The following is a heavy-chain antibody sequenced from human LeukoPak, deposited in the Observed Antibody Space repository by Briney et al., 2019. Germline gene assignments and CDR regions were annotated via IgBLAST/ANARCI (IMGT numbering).Heavy chain of an antibody. CDR3: ARGLPLGYCTYGVCYPPKHFDF. CDR1: GYTFTNYD. Sequence: AASVRVSCKASGYTFTNYDINWVRQAPGQGPEWMGWVNPKTGNTGYKQKFQARVTITSDTSITTAYMELSSLTSDDTAVYFCARGLPLGYCTYGVCYPPKHFDFWGQGTLVTVSS. CDR2: VNPKTGNT. J-gene: IGHJ4*02. V-gene: IGHV1-8*03. D-gene: IGHD2-8*01.